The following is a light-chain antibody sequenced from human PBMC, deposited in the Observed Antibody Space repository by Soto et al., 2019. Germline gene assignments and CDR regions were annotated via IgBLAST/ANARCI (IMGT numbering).Light chain of an antibody. CDR2: DAY. CDR3: QQRHMWPIT. V-gene: IGKV3-11*01. Sequence: EIVLTQSPGTLSLSPGEGASLYCRASQSFRGLLAWYQQKPGQAPRLLIYDAYNRATGLPPRFSGSGSGTDFTLTISSLEPEDSAVYYCQQRHMWPITFGQGTRLEI. CDR1: QSFRGL. J-gene: IGKJ5*01.